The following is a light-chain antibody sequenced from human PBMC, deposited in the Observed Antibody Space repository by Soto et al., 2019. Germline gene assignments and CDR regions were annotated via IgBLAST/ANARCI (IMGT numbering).Light chain of an antibody. J-gene: IGLJ1*01. CDR1: SSNIGTSS. CDR3: AAWDDSLNGYV. Sequence: QSVLTQPHSASGTPGQKVTISCSGSSSNIGTSSVHWFQQLPGTAPQLLISTTNQRPSGVPERFSGSKSGTSASLAISGLQSEDEADYYCAAWDDSLNGYVFGTWTKLTVL. V-gene: IGLV1-44*01. CDR2: TTN.